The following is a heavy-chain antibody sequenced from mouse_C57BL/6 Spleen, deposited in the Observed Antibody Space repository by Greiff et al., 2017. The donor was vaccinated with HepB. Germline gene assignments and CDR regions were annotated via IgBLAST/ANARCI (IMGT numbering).Heavy chain of an antibody. CDR1: GYTFTDYY. CDR3: ARSDYGTLDY. J-gene: IGHJ2*01. V-gene: IGHV1-76*01. Sequence: QVQLQQSGAELVRPGASVKLSCKASGYTFTDYYINWVKQRPGQGLEWIARIYPGSGNTYYNEKFKGKATLTAEKSSSTAYMQLSSLTSEDSAVYFCARSDYGTLDYWGQGTTLTVSS. D-gene: IGHD2-1*01. CDR2: IYPGSGNT.